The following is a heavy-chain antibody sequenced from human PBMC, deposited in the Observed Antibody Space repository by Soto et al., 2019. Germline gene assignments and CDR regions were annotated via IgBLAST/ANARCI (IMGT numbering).Heavy chain of an antibody. J-gene: IGHJ4*02. V-gene: IGHV1-69*12. Sequence: QVQLVQSGAEVKKPGSSVKVSCKASGGTFSSYAISWVRQAPGQGLEWMGGIIPIFGTANYAQKFQGRVTMTADASTSRADTELGSLLSDGTAVYDYAREPPRACYDPIDFWGQGTTVTVSS. CDR3: AREPPRACYDPIDF. CDR1: GGTFSSYA. D-gene: IGHD3-3*01. CDR2: IIPIFGTA.